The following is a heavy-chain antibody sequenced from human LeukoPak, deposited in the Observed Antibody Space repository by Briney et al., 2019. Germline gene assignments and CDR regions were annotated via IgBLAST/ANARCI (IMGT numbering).Heavy chain of an antibody. CDR2: ISAYNGNT. CDR3: ASSGYSYGYHGY. CDR1: GYTFTSYG. D-gene: IGHD5-18*01. V-gene: IGHV1-18*01. Sequence: ASVKVSYKASGYTFTSYGISWVRQAPGQGLEWMGWISAYNGNTNYTQKLQGRVTMTTDTSTSTAYMELRSLRSDDTAVYYCASSGYSYGYHGYWGQGTLVTVSS. J-gene: IGHJ4*02.